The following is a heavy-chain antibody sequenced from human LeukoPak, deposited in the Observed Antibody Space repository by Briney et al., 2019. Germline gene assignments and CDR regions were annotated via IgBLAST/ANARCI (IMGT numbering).Heavy chain of an antibody. J-gene: IGHJ4*02. V-gene: IGHV4-34*01. CDR2: INHSGNT. CDR1: GESFSSYY. CDR3: ARVDGDGYNIPDY. D-gene: IGHD5-24*01. Sequence: SETLSLTCAVYGESFSSYYWSWIRQPPGKGLEWIGEINHSGNTNYNPSLKSRVTISVDTSKNQFSLKLSSVTAADTAVYYCARVDGDGYNIPDYWGQGTLVTVAS.